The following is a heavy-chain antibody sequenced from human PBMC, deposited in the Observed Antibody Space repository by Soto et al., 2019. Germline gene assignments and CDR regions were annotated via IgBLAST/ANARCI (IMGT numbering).Heavy chain of an antibody. CDR2: IYYSGST. J-gene: IGHJ6*02. V-gene: IGHV4-59*01. CDR1: GGSISSYY. CDR3: ARARGDDCWCGYPSGYYGMDV. Sequence: SETLSLTCTVSGGSISSYYWSWIRQHPGKGLEWMGYIYYSGSTNYNPSLKRRVTISVGTSKNQFSLKLSSVTAADTAVYYCARARGDDCWCGYPSGYYGMDVWGQVSTVPFSS. D-gene: IGHD3-3*01.